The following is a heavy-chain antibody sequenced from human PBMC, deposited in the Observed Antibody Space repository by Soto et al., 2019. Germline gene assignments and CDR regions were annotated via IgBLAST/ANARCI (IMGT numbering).Heavy chain of an antibody. CDR3: ARLTKGYCSGNICFPF. V-gene: IGHV4-39*01. CDR1: GGSISSSSHY. D-gene: IGHD2-15*01. Sequence: SETLSLTCTVSGGSISSSSHYWGCIRQPPGKGLEWIGSMYYSGNTYYNPSLTSRVTISVDTSKNQFSLTLSSVTAADTAVYYCARLTKGYCSGNICFPFWGHGTLVTVSS. CDR2: MYYSGNT. J-gene: IGHJ4*01.